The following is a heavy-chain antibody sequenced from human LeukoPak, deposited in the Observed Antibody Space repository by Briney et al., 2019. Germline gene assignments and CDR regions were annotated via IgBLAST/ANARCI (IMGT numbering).Heavy chain of an antibody. CDR3: ARETWSDSSSWYLGYYFDD. CDR2: ISSSGSTI. Sequence: GGSLRLSCAASGFTFSDYYMSWIRQAPGKGLEWVSYISSSGSTIYYADSVKGRFTISRDNAKNSLYLQMNSLRAEDTAVYYCARETWSDSSSWYLGYYFDDWGQGTLVTVSS. CDR1: GFTFSDYY. V-gene: IGHV3-11*04. D-gene: IGHD6-13*01. J-gene: IGHJ4*02.